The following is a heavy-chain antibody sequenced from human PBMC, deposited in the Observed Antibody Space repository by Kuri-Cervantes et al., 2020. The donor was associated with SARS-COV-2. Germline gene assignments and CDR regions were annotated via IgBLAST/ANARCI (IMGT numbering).Heavy chain of an antibody. CDR2: LSSSSSTI. Sequence: GESLKISCAASGFTFSSYSMNWVRQAPGTGLEWVSYLSSSSSTIYYADSVKGRFTISRDNSKNTLYLQMNSLRAEDTAVYYCARDGYSYGLGPRGAFDIWGQGTRVTVSS. CDR1: GFTFSSYS. D-gene: IGHD5-18*01. V-gene: IGHV3-48*01. J-gene: IGHJ3*02. CDR3: ARDGYSYGLGPRGAFDI.